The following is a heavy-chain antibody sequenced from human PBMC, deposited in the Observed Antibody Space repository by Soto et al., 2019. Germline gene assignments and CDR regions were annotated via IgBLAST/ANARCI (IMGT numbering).Heavy chain of an antibody. V-gene: IGHV1-18*01. Sequence: QVQLVQSGAEVKKPGASVKVSCKASGYTFTSYGIIWVRQAPGQGREWMGWISAYNGNTNYAQKLQGRVTMTTDTSTSTANMELRGLRSDDTAVYYCARDSTRGWGSYLADYWGQGTLVTVSS. CDR1: GYTFTSYG. CDR2: ISAYNGNT. J-gene: IGHJ4*02. CDR3: ARDSTRGWGSYLADY. D-gene: IGHD7-27*01.